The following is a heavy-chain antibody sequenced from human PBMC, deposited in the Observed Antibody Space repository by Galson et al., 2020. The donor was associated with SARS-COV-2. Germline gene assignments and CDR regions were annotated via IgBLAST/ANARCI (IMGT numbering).Heavy chain of an antibody. V-gene: IGHV5-51*01. CDR1: GYSFTSYW. J-gene: IGHJ6*02. CDR2: IYPGDSDT. CDR3: ARRSTRYSSGWYSYYGMDV. D-gene: IGHD6-19*01. Sequence: GESLKISCKGSGYSFTSYWIGWVRQMPGKGLEWMGIIYPGDSDTRYSPSFQGQVTISADKSISTAYLQWSSLKASDTAMYYCARRSTRYSSGWYSYYGMDVWGQGTTVTVS.